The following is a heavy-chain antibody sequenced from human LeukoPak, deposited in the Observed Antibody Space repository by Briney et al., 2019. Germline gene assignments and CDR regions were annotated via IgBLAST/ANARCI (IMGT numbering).Heavy chain of an antibody. CDR3: TRSTPYYYDSSGYYQNFVY. CDR2: IRSKAYGGTT. CDR1: GFTFSSYE. J-gene: IGHJ4*02. V-gene: IGHV3-49*04. D-gene: IGHD3-22*01. Sequence: GGSLRLSCAASGFTFSSYEMNWVRQAPGKGLKWVGFIRSKAYGGTTEYAASVKGRFTISRDDSKSIAYLQMNSLKTEDTAVYYCTRSTPYYYDSSGYYQNFVYWGQGTLVTVSS.